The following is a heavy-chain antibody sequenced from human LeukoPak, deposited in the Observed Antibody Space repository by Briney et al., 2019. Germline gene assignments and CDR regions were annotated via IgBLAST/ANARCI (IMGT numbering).Heavy chain of an antibody. Sequence: GGSLRLSCAVSGLTFSSYTMNWIRQVPGKGLEWVSYIGGSGSPIYYADSVKGRFTISRDNAKNSLYLQMNSLRAEDTAVYYCARDRAYSFDYWGQGTLVTVSS. CDR1: GLTFSSYT. CDR2: IGGSGSPI. D-gene: IGHD4-11*01. J-gene: IGHJ4*02. V-gene: IGHV3-48*01. CDR3: ARDRAYSFDY.